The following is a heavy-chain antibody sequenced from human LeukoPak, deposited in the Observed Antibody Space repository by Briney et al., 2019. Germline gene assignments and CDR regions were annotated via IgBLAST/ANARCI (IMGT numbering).Heavy chain of an antibody. V-gene: IGHV3-53*01. Sequence: PGGSLRLSCTASGFTFSTYYMSWVRQAPGKGLEWVSVIYSGDRTYYADSVKGRFAISRDNSKNTLYLQMNSLRAEDTAVYYCAIGGSRIVVVPTYYFDYWGQGTLVTVSS. D-gene: IGHD3-22*01. CDR1: GFTFSTYY. J-gene: IGHJ4*02. CDR3: AIGGSRIVVVPTYYFDY. CDR2: IYSGDRT.